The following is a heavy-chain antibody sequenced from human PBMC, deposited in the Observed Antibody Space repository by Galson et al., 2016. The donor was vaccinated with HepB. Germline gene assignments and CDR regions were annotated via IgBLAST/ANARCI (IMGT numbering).Heavy chain of an antibody. D-gene: IGHD4-23*01. Sequence: TLSLTCAVSGDSISRDTWWSCIRQPPGKGLEWIGEIYHTGTTNHNPSLKSRVTMSLDKSKNQFSLMVTSVTAADTALYYCAGGKLASGWGYWGQGTLVTVSS. J-gene: IGHJ4*02. CDR2: IYHTGTT. V-gene: IGHV4-4*02. CDR1: GDSISRDTW. CDR3: AGGKLASGWGY.